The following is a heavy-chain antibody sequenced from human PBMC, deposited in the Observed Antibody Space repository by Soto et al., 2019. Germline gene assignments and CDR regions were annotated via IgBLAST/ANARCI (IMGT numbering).Heavy chain of an antibody. D-gene: IGHD2-2*01. V-gene: IGHV4-4*07. CDR2: IYSDGTT. Sequence: SETLSLTCTVSGGSISGYYWSWVRQPAEKGLEWVGRIYSDGTTNYSPSLKSRVTMSLDTSKDQFSLHLNSVTAADTAVYYCSRVGCSNSKCYTRGMDVWGQGTTVTVSS. CDR3: SRVGCSNSKCYTRGMDV. CDR1: GGSISGYY. J-gene: IGHJ6*02.